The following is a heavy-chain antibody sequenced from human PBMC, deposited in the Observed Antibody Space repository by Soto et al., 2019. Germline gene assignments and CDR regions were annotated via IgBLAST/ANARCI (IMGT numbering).Heavy chain of an antibody. CDR1: GYTFTINY. CDR3: ARDMVAARPDYYYYYGMDV. V-gene: IGHV1-46*01. J-gene: IGHJ6*02. Sequence: GASVKVSCKASGYTFTINYMHWVRQAPGQGLEWMGIINPSGGSTSYAQKFQGRVTMTRDTSTSTVYMELSSLRSEDTAVYYCARDMVAARPDYYYYYGMDVWGQGTTVTVSS. D-gene: IGHD6-6*01. CDR2: INPSGGST.